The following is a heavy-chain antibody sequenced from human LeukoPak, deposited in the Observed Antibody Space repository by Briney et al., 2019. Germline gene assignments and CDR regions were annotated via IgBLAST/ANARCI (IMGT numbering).Heavy chain of an antibody. D-gene: IGHD4-17*01. J-gene: IGHJ4*02. CDR2: IYYSGST. Sequence: SETLSLTCTVSGGSISSSTFYWGWIRQPPGKGLEWIGSIYYSGSTYYNPSLKSRVTISVDTSKNQFSLKLSSVTAADTAVYYCASTNYGADGGPFDYWGQGTLVTVSS. CDR3: ASTNYGADGGPFDY. V-gene: IGHV4-39*01. CDR1: GGSISSSTFY.